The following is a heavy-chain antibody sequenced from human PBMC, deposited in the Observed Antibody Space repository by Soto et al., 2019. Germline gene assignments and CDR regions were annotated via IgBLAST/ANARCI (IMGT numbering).Heavy chain of an antibody. V-gene: IGHV1-2*04. D-gene: IGHD2-2*01. CDR1: GYTFTSYG. CDR3: ARGEDIVLVPAALNWFDP. CDR2: INPNSGGT. J-gene: IGHJ5*02. Sequence: ASVKVSCKASGYTFTSYGISWVRQAPGQGLEWMGWINPNSGGTNYAQKFQGWVTMTRDTSISTAYMELSRLRSDDTAVYYCARGEDIVLVPAALNWFDPWGQGTLATVSS.